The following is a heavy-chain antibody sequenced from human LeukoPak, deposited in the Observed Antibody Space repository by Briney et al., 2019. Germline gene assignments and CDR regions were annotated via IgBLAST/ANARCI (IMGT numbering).Heavy chain of an antibody. J-gene: IGHJ4*02. CDR1: GFTFSSYW. Sequence: GGSLRLSCAASGFTFSSYWMSCVRQAPGKGLEWVANIKQDGSEKYYVDSVKGRFTISRDNAKNSLYLQMNSLRAEDTAVYYCARDHVGGPADYWGQGTLVTVSS. D-gene: IGHD2-15*01. V-gene: IGHV3-7*01. CDR3: ARDHVGGPADY. CDR2: IKQDGSEK.